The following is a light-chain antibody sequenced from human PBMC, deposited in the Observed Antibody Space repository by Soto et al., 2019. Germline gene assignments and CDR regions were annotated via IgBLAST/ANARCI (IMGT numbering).Light chain of an antibody. CDR2: LGS. CDR3: QQYSNWPPAIT. J-gene: IGKJ5*01. CDR1: QSLLXSNGYDY. V-gene: IGKV2-28*01. Sequence: SXXVXXGXPASTSXXSSQSLLXSNGYDYLDWYLQKPGQSPQLLIYLGSNRASGVPDRFRGSGSGTDFTLKISRVEAEDVALYYCQQYSNWPPAITFGQGTRLEI.